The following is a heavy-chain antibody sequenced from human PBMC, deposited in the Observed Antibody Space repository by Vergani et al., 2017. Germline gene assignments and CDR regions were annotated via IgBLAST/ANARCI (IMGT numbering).Heavy chain of an antibody. D-gene: IGHD2-15*01. V-gene: IGHV4-34*01. Sequence: QVQLQQWGAGLLKPSETLSLTCAVYGGSFSGYYWSWIRQLPGKGLEWIGEINHSGSTNYNPSLKSRVTISVDTSKNQFSLKLSSVTAADTAVYYCASGYCSGGSCYRGGGYWGQGTLVTVSS. CDR3: ASGYCSGGSCYRGGGY. J-gene: IGHJ4*02. CDR2: INHSGST. CDR1: GGSFSGYY.